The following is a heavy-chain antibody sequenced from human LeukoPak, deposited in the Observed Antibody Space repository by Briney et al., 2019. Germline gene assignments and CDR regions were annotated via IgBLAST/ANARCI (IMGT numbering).Heavy chain of an antibody. J-gene: IGHJ6*03. CDR2: ISAYNGNT. V-gene: IGHV1-18*01. Sequence: ASVKVSCKASGYTFTSYGISWVRQAPGQGLEWMGWISAYNGNTNYAQKLQGRVTMTTDTSTSTAYMELRSLRADDTAVYYCARFAAGGSYYYYMYVWGKGTTVTVSS. CDR3: ARFAAGGSYYYYMYV. D-gene: IGHD6-25*01. CDR1: GYTFTSYG.